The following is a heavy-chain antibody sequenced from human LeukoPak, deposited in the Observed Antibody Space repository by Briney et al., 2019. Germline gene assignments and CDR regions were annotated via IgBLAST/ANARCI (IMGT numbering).Heavy chain of an antibody. CDR2: ISGSGGST. D-gene: IGHD2-15*01. CDR1: GFTFSSYE. CDR3: AKDRTDRGY. Sequence: GGSLRLSCAASGFTFSSYEMNWVRQAPGKGLEWVSAISGSGGSTYYADSVKGRFTISRDNSKNTLYLQMNSLRGEDTAVYYCAKDRTDRGYWGRGTLVTVSS. V-gene: IGHV3-23*01. J-gene: IGHJ4*02.